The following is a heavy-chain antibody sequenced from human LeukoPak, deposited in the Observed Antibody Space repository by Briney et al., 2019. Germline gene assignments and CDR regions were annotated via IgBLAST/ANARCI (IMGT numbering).Heavy chain of an antibody. CDR3: ATLLKFGVVVYYFEY. D-gene: IGHD3-3*01. J-gene: IGHJ4*02. CDR2: FDTEDGET. V-gene: IGHV1-24*01. Sequence: ASVKVSCKVSGYILTELSMHWVRQPPGKGLEWVGGFDTEDGETVYAQRFQGRITMTEDTSTNTAYMELSSLRSEDTAVYYCATLLKFGVVVYYFEYWGQGALVTVSS. CDR1: GYILTELS.